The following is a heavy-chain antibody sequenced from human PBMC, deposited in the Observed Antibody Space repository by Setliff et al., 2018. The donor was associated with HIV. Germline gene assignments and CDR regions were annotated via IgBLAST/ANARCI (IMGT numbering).Heavy chain of an antibody. Sequence: GASVKVSCKASGYTFTSYAMHWVRQAPGQRLEWMGWINAGNGNTKYSPKFQGRVTITRDTSASTAYMELSSLRSEDTAVYYCARGYSIALGWFDPWGQGTQVTVSS. J-gene: IGHJ5*02. D-gene: IGHD6-13*01. CDR1: GYTFTSYA. V-gene: IGHV1-3*01. CDR3: ARGYSIALGWFDP. CDR2: INAGNGNT.